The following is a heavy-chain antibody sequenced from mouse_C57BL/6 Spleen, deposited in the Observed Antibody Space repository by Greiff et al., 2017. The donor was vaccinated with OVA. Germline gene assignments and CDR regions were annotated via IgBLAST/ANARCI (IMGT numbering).Heavy chain of an antibody. Sequence: EVKLVESGGGLVQPGGSLSLSCAASGFTFTDYYMSWVRQPPGKALEWLGFIRNKANGYTTEYTASVKGRFTISRDNSQSILYLQMNALRTEDTATYYCARDGGHGWFDYWGQGTPVTVSS. V-gene: IGHV7-3*04. CDR2: IRNKANGYTT. CDR3: ARDGGHGWFDY. D-gene: IGHD1-1*02. J-gene: IGHJ4*01. CDR1: GFTFTDYY.